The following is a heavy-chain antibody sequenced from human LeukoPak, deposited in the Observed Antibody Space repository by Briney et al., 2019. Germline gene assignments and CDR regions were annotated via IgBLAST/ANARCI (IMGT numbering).Heavy chain of an antibody. CDR1: GFTFSSYA. CDR2: ISYDGSNK. CDR3: AKGYSTSSTSQGYAFDI. Sequence: GGSLRLSCAASGFTFSSYAMHWVRQAPGKGLEWVAVISYDGSNKYYADSVKGRFTISRDNSKNTLYLQMNSLRAEDTAVYYCAKGYSTSSTSQGYAFDIWGQGTMVTVSS. D-gene: IGHD2-2*01. J-gene: IGHJ3*02. V-gene: IGHV3-30-3*01.